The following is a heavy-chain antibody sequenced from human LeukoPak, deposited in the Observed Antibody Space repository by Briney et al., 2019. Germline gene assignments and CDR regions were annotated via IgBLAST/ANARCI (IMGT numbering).Heavy chain of an antibody. J-gene: IGHJ4*02. CDR3: ARGGLYLVWGVTFDY. Sequence: SETLSLTCAVYGGSFSGYYWSWIRQPPGKGLEWIGEINHSGSTNYNPSLKSRVTISVDTSKNQFSLKLSSVTAADTAVYYCARGGLYLVWGVTFDYWGQGTLVTVSS. V-gene: IGHV4-34*01. CDR1: GGSFSGYY. D-gene: IGHD3-10*01. CDR2: INHSGST.